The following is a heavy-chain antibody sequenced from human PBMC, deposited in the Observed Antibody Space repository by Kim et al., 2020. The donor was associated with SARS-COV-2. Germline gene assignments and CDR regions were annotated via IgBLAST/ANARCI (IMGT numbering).Heavy chain of an antibody. CDR1: GGSISSSSYY. Sequence: SETLSLTCLVSGGSISSSSYYWGWMRQPPGKGLEWIASIYYTGSTYYNPSLKSRVTISVDTSKNQFSLKLTSVIAADTAVYCCGRTAYCSSATCYRGWF. CDR3: GRTAYCSSATCYRGWF. V-gene: IGHV4-39*01. J-gene: IGHJ5*01. CDR2: IYYTGST. D-gene: IGHD2-2*02.